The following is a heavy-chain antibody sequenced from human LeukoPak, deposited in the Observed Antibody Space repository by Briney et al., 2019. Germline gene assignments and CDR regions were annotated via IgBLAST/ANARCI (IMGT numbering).Heavy chain of an antibody. CDR1: GGSFSGYY. V-gene: IGHV4-34*01. J-gene: IGHJ4*02. D-gene: IGHD3-10*01. Sequence: PSETLSLTCAVYGGSFSGYYWSWIRQPPGKGLEWIGEINHSGSTNYNPSLKSRVTISVDTSKNQFSLKLSSVTAADTAVYYCARTIDGEWPGYFDYWGQGTLVTVSS. CDR2: INHSGST. CDR3: ARTIDGEWPGYFDY.